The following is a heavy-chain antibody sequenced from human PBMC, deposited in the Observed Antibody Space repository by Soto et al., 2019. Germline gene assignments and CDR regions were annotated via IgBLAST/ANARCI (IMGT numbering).Heavy chain of an antibody. CDR1: GFSLSTSGVG. J-gene: IGHJ4*02. Sequence: QITLKESGPTLVKPTQTLTLTCTFSGFSLSTSGVGVGWIRQPPGKALAWLALIFWDDDKRYSPSLKNRLTITKDTSKTQVVLTMTNMDPVDTATYYCAHSPPYAIFTGSLNYFDYWGQGTLVTVSS. CDR2: IFWDDDK. V-gene: IGHV2-5*02. CDR3: AHSPPYAIFTGSLNYFDY. D-gene: IGHD3-9*01.